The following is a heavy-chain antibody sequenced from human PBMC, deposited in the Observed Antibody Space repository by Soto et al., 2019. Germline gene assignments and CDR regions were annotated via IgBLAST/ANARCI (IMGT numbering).Heavy chain of an antibody. CDR3: ATEFGYSSGQNGH. D-gene: IGHD6-25*01. Sequence: EVQLVESGGGLVKPGESLRLSCAASGFDFNKAWLSWVRQVPGKGLEWVGRLKGKNAGGTIDHAAPVTGRFTISGDDSRNMFYLQMNSLKIEDTAVYFCATEFGYSSGQNGHWGQGTLVTVSS. CDR1: GFDFNKAW. V-gene: IGHV3-15*07. CDR2: LKGKNAGGTI. J-gene: IGHJ4*02.